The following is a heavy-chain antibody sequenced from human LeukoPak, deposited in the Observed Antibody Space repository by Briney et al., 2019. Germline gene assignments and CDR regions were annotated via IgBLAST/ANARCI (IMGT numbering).Heavy chain of an antibody. V-gene: IGHV4-39*01. D-gene: IGHD5-12*01. CDR1: AASFISSSHH. Sequence: SETLSLTCTVSAASFISSSHHWGWIRQSPGKGLEWIGTVYYGRTTYYNPSLDGRVTISLDTSANHFSLQLNSVTAADTAVYYCVRHDGRGGATMGAFDSWGQGSLVTVSS. CDR3: VRHDGRGGATMGAFDS. CDR2: VYYGRTT. J-gene: IGHJ5*01.